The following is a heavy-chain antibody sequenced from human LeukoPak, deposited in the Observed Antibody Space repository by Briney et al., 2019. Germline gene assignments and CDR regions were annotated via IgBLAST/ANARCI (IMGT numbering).Heavy chain of an antibody. CDR3: ARDLGQLVRGERDY. J-gene: IGHJ4*02. CDR2: INPSGGST. D-gene: IGHD6-13*01. Sequence: ASVKVSCKASGNTFTSYGISWVRQAPGQGLEWMGIINPSGGSTSYAQKFQGRVTMTRDTSTSTVYMELSSLRSEDTAVYYCARDLGQLVRGERDYWGQGTLVTVSS. V-gene: IGHV1-46*01. CDR1: GNTFTSYG.